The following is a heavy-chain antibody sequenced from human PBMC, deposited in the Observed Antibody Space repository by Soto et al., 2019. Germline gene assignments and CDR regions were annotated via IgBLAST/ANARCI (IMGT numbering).Heavy chain of an antibody. CDR3: AREIGITFGGVIAHDAFDI. CDR1: GYTFTSYY. Sequence: ASVKVSCKASGYTFTSYYMHWVRQAPGQGLEWMGIINPSGGSTSYAQKFQGRVTMTRDTSTSTVYMELSSLRSEDTAVYYCAREIGITFGGVIAHDAFDIWGQGTVVTVSS. CDR2: INPSGGST. J-gene: IGHJ3*02. D-gene: IGHD3-16*02. V-gene: IGHV1-46*03.